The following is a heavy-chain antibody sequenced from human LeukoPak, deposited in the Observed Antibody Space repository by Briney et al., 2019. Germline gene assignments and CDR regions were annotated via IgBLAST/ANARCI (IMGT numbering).Heavy chain of an antibody. CDR3: AKSNGYGLVDI. V-gene: IGHV4-34*01. Sequence: SETLSLTCAVYGGSFSDYYWTWIRQPPGKGLEWIGEINHHGSTNYSPSLKSRVTISIDKSKNQFSLRLNSVTAADTAVYYCAKSNGYGLVDIWGQGTMVTVSS. CDR2: INHHGST. J-gene: IGHJ3*02. CDR1: GGSFSDYY. D-gene: IGHD3-10*01.